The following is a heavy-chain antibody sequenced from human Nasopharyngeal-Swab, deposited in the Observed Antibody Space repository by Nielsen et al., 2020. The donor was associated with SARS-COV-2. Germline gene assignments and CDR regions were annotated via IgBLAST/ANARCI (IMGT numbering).Heavy chain of an antibody. CDR2: VYHSGST. V-gene: IGHV4-4*02. J-gene: IGHJ4*02. CDR3: AREPGYYLDY. CDR1: GGSISSTEW. D-gene: IGHD3-3*01. Sequence: SETLSLTCGVSGGSISSTEWWSWVRQPPGKGREWIGNVYHSGSTDYNPSHKSRVTIPVDKSKNQFFLKLTSVTAADTAVYYCAREPGYYLDYWGQGTLVTVSS.